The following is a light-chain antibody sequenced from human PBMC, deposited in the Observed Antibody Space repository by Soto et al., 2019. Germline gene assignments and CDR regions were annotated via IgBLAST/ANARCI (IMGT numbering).Light chain of an antibody. CDR2: AAS. CDR1: QSISNY. V-gene: IGKV1-39*01. Sequence: DMEMTPSPSSLSASVGDRVTITCRASQSISNYLNWYQHKPGKVPKLLIYAASSLQSGVPTRFRGSGSGTHFTLTINSLQPEDFATYYCQQSYGTPLTFGGGTKIEIK. J-gene: IGKJ4*01. CDR3: QQSYGTPLT.